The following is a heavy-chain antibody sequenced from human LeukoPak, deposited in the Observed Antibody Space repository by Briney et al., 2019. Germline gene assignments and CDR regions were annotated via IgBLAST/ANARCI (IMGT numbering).Heavy chain of an antibody. CDR1: GGTLPSSGYY. V-gene: IGHV4-39*01. Sequence: SETLSLTCTVSGGTLPSSGYYWDWIRQPPGKGLEWIGSMYSNDFLYYNPSLKRRVTISAHAPNSPFSLRLISVTAADTAVYYCVRQPAGDILVAPGAMDVWGQGTLVTVSS. CDR2: MYSNDFL. CDR3: VRQPAGDILVAPGAMDV. J-gene: IGHJ4*02. D-gene: IGHD2-2*01.